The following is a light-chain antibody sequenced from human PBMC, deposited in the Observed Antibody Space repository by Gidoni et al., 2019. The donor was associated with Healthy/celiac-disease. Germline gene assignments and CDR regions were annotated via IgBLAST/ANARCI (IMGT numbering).Light chain of an antibody. CDR1: KLGDKY. Sequence: SYELTQPPSVSVSPGQTASITCSGDKLGDKYACWYQQKPGHSPVLVIYQDSKRPSGIPERFSGSNSGNTATLTISGTQAMDEADYYCQAWDSSTACYVFGTGTKVTVL. V-gene: IGLV3-1*01. CDR2: QDS. CDR3: QAWDSSTACYV. J-gene: IGLJ1*01.